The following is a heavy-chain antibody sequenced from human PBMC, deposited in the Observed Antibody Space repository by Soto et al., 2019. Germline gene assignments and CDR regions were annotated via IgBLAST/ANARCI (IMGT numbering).Heavy chain of an antibody. CDR2: IFHTGTT. Sequence: QVQLQESGPGRAKPSQTLSLTCTVSGASLSSGGYYWTWIRQVPGKALEWIGYIFHTGTTFYNPSLNIRVVMSIEKSDNQFSLNLRSVTAADTAVYYCARGLGYDSNGRFLAAFDVWGQGTMVTVSS. CDR3: ARGLGYDSNGRFLAAFDV. V-gene: IGHV4-31*03. CDR1: GASLSSGGYY. J-gene: IGHJ3*01. D-gene: IGHD3-22*01.